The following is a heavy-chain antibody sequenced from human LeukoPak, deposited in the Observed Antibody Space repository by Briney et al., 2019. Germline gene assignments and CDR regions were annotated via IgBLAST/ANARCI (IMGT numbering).Heavy chain of an antibody. D-gene: IGHD7-27*01. CDR1: GYTFTSYY. CDR2: INPSGGST. CDR3: ARDWRLQSAGDFDY. Sequence: ASVKVSCKASGYTFTSYYMHWVRQAPGQGLEWMGIINPSGGSTSYAQKLQGRVTMTTDTSTSTAYMELRSLRSDDTAVYYCARDWRLQSAGDFDYWGQGTLVTVSS. J-gene: IGHJ4*02. V-gene: IGHV1-46*01.